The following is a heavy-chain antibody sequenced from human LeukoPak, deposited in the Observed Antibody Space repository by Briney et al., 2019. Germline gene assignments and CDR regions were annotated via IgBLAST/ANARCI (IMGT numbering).Heavy chain of an antibody. CDR3: ASLDPPYNWYDP. CDR1: GGSISSGGYY. CDR2: IYYSGST. D-gene: IGHD1-1*01. V-gene: IGHV4-31*03. J-gene: IGHJ5*02. Sequence: SQTLSLTCTVSGGSISSGGYYWSWIRQHPGKGLERIGYIYYSGSTYYNPSLKSRVTISVDTSKNQFSLKLSSVTAADTAVYYCASLDPPYNWYDPWRQGTLVTVSS.